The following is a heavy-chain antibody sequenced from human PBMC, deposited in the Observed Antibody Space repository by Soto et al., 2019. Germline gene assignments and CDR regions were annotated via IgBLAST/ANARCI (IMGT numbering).Heavy chain of an antibody. CDR2: IYYSGRT. J-gene: IGHJ4*02. D-gene: IGHD2-15*01. Sequence: SETLSLTCTVSGDSISSYYWTWIRQPPGKGLEYIGYIYYSGRTYYNPSLKSRVTISVDTSKNQFSLKLSSVTAADTAVYYCARGHLGITTTGTWYDFDYWGQGTLVTV. CDR1: GDSISSYY. V-gene: IGHV4-59*01. CDR3: ARGHLGITTTGTWYDFDY.